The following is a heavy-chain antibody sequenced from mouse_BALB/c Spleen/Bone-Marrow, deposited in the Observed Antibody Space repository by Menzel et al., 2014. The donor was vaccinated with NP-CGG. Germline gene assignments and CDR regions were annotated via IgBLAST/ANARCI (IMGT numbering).Heavy chain of an antibody. CDR3: ARHGFYYAMYY. CDR1: EYEFPSHD. V-gene: IGHV5-2*03. Sequence: EVKVEESGGGLVQPGESLKLSCESNEYEFPSHDMSWVRKTPEKRLELVAAINSDGGITNYPDTMERRFTISRDNTKKTLYLQMSSLRSEDTALYYCARHGFYYAMYYWGQGPPVTASP. J-gene: IGHJ4*01. CDR2: INSDGGIT.